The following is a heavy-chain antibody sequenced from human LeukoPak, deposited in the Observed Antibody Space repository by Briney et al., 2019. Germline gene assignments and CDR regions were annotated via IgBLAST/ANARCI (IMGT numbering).Heavy chain of an antibody. D-gene: IGHD4-23*01. CDR2: MNPNSGNT. J-gene: IGHJ4*02. V-gene: IGHV1-8*01. CDR1: GYTFTSYD. CDR3: ARSSTTVVTPGGY. Sequence: ASVKVSCKASGYTFTSYDINWVPEATGQGLEWMGWMNPNSGNTGYAQKFQGRVTMTRNTSISTAYMELSSLRSEDTAVYYCARSSTTVVTPGGYWGQGTLVTVSS.